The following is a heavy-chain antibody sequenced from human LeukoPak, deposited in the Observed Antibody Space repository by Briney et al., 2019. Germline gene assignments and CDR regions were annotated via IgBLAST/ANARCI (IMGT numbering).Heavy chain of an antibody. CDR1: GFTFSNYW. CDR2: IKQDGSEK. Sequence: GGSLRLSCAASGFTFSNYWMAWVRQAPAKGLEWVANIKQDGSEKYYVDSVKGRFTISRDNAKNSLFLEMNSLRAEDMAVYYCARDPRSAGRYNWFDPWGQGTLVTVSS. CDR3: ARDPRSAGRYNWFDP. J-gene: IGHJ5*02. V-gene: IGHV3-7*03. D-gene: IGHD2-15*01.